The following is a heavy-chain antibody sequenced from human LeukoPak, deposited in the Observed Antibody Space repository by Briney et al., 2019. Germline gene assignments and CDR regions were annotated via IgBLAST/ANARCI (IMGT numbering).Heavy chain of an antibody. CDR3: ATYIGDKYRYFAY. CDR1: GGSISSSSYY. D-gene: IGHD2/OR15-2a*01. J-gene: IGHJ4*02. Sequence: SETLSLTCTVSGGSISSSSYYWGWIRQPPGKGLEWIGSIYYSGSTYYNPSLKSRVTISVDTSKNQFSLKLNSVTAADRAVYYCATYIGDKYRYFAYWGQGALVTVSS. V-gene: IGHV4-39*01. CDR2: IYYSGST.